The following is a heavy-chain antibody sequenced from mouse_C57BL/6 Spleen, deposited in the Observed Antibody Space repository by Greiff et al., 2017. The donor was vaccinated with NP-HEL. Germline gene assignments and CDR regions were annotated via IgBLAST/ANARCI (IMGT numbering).Heavy chain of an antibody. Sequence: QVQLQQPGAELVMPGASVKLSCKASGYTFTSYWMHWVKQRPGQGLEWIGEIDPSDRYTNYNQKFKGKSTLTVDKSSSTAYMQLSNLTSVDSAVYYCARKAYYSNYGYYAMDYWGQGTSVTVSS. CDR3: ARKAYYSNYGYYAMDY. CDR1: GYTFTSYW. CDR2: IDPSDRYT. V-gene: IGHV1-69*01. D-gene: IGHD2-5*01. J-gene: IGHJ4*01.